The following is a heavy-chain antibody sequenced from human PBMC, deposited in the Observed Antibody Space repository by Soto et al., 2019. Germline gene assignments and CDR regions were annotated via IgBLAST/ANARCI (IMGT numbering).Heavy chain of an antibody. CDR1: GFTFSSYG. V-gene: IGHV3-30*03. CDR3: ATDDSSGYYLDY. Sequence: VGSLRLSCAASGFTFSSYGMHWVRQAPGKGLEWVAVISYDGSNKYYADSVKGRFTISRDNSKNTLYLQMNSLRAEDTAVYYCATDDSSGYYLDYWGQGTLVTVSS. CDR2: ISYDGSNK. D-gene: IGHD3-22*01. J-gene: IGHJ4*02.